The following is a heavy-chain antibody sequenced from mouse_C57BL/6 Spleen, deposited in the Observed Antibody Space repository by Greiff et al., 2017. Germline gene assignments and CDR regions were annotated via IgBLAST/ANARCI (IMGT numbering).Heavy chain of an antibody. CDR1: GFNIKDDY. J-gene: IGHJ2*01. D-gene: IGHD1-1*01. CDR3: TTSITTVVATPFDD. CDR2: IDPENGDT. Sequence: VQLQQSGAELVRPGASVKLSCTASGFNIKDDYMHWVKQRPEQGLEWIGLIDPENGDTEYASKFQGKATITANTSSNTAYLQLSSLTSEDTAVYYCTTSITTVVATPFDDWGQGTTLTGSS. V-gene: IGHV14-4*01.